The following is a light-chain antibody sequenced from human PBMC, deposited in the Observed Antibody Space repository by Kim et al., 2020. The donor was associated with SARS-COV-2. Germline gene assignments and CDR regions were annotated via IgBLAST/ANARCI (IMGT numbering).Light chain of an antibody. CDR2: GAS. J-gene: IGKJ4*01. CDR3: QQGMSFPLS. CDR1: QGIRSW. Sequence: DIQMTQSPSSVSASVGDRVTITCRASQGIRSWLAWYQQKPGKAPNLLIYGASSSQSGVPSRISGSGSGTDFTLTISSLQPEDCATYYCQQGMSFPLSFGGGTKVDIK. V-gene: IGKV1-12*01.